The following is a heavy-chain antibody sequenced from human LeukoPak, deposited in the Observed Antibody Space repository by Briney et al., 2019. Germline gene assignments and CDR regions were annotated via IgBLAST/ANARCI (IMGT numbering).Heavy chain of an antibody. CDR2: IITVSTTYF. CDR3: ARDFDRAGDYHHFDF. CDR1: GFTFSSYA. V-gene: IGHV3-21*01. Sequence: PGRSLRLSCAASGFTFSSYAMHWVRQAPGRGLEWVSSIITVSTTYFQYADSVKGRFTISRDNAKNSLYLQMDSLRAEDTAVYYCARDFDRAGDYHHFDFWGQGTLVTVSS. J-gene: IGHJ4*02. D-gene: IGHD3-9*01.